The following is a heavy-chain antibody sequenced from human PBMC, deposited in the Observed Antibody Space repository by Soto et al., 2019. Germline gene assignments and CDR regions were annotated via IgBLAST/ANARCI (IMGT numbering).Heavy chain of an antibody. CDR1: GGSISSYY. J-gene: IGHJ4*02. CDR3: ARLGLPYYFDY. Sequence: SETLSLTCTVSGGSISSYYWSWIRQPPGKGLEWIGYIYYSGSTNYNPSLKSRVTISVDTSKNQFSLKLNSMTAADTAVYYCARLGLPYYFDYWGQGTLVTVSS. CDR2: IYYSGST. V-gene: IGHV4-59*08.